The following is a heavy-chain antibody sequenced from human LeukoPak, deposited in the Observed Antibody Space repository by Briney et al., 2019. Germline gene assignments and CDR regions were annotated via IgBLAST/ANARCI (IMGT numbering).Heavy chain of an antibody. CDR3: ARGGDGYNYFDY. V-gene: IGHV1-8*01. J-gene: IGHJ4*02. D-gene: IGHD5-12*01. CDR1: GYTFTSYD. CDR2: MNPNSGNT. Sequence: PRASVTVSCKASGYTFTSYDINWVRQATGQGLEWMGWMNPNSGNTGYAQKFQGRVTMTRNTSISTAYMELSSLRSEDTAVYYCARGGDGYNYFDYWGQGTLVTVSS.